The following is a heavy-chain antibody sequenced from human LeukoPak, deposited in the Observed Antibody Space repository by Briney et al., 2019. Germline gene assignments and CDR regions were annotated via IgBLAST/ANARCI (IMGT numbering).Heavy chain of an antibody. CDR2: INHSGST. V-gene: IGHV4-34*01. Sequence: SETLSLTCAVYGGSFSGYYWSWIRQPPGKGLEWIGEINHSGSTNYNPSLKSRVTISVDTSENQFSLKLSSVTAADTAVHYCARAPPRGYDYVWGSYRWYYFDYWGQGTLVTVSS. CDR1: GGSFSGYY. J-gene: IGHJ4*02. D-gene: IGHD3-16*02. CDR3: ARAPPRGYDYVWGSYRWYYFDY.